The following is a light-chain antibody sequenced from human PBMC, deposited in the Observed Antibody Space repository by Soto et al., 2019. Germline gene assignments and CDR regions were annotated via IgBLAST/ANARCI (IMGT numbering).Light chain of an antibody. J-gene: IGKJ4*01. CDR3: QQFSSYPLT. Sequence: EIVMTQSPATLSVSPGERATLSCGASQTVRNNYLAWYQQKPGQAPRLLIYDASRRATGIPDRFSGGGSGTDFTLTISRLEPEDFAVYDCQQFSSYPLTFGGGTKVEIK. V-gene: IGKV3D-20*01. CDR2: DAS. CDR1: QTVRNNY.